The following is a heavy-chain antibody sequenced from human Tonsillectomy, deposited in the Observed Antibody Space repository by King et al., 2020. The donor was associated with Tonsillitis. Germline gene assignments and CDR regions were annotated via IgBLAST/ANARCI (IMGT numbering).Heavy chain of an antibody. V-gene: IGHV3-9*01. Sequence: VQLVESGGGLVQPGRSLGLSGAASGFTFDDFAMHWVRQTQGKGLEWVSGISGDSVSIGYADSVKGRFTISRDNAKNSLYLQMNSLRAEDTALYYCAKDMGDYYGSGYVYWGQGTLVTVSS. CDR3: AKDMGDYYGSGYVY. CDR2: ISGDSVSI. CDR1: GFTFDDFA. J-gene: IGHJ4*02. D-gene: IGHD3-22*01.